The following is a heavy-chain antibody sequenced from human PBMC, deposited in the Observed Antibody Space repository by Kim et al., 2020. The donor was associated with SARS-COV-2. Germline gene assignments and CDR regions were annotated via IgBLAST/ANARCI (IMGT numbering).Heavy chain of an antibody. Sequence: SQTLSLTCAISGDSVSSNSAAWNWIRQSPSRGLEWLGRTYYGSKWYNEYAVSLKSRITINSDTSKNQLSLQLNSVTPEDTAVYYCAGRSSTTFDIWGQGTMVTVSS. CDR1: GDSVSSNSAA. CDR3: AGRSSTTFDI. CDR2: TYYGSKWYN. J-gene: IGHJ3*02. V-gene: IGHV6-1*01. D-gene: IGHD2-2*01.